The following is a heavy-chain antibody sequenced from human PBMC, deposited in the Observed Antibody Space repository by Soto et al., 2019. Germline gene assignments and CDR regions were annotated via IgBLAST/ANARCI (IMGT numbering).Heavy chain of an antibody. D-gene: IGHD5-12*01. CDR2: IYYNDDR. CDR1: GFSFTTAGVA. Sequence: QITLQESGPTLVKPTQTLTLTCTFSGFSFTTAGVAVGWIRQTPGGALEWLTLIYYNDDRRFSPSLKTRLTITGDTSKNQVVLSLTNVYPGDTATYFCAHSDGGYEIIYFDFWGQGIPVTVSS. CDR3: AHSDGGYEIIYFDF. J-gene: IGHJ4*02. V-gene: IGHV2-5*01.